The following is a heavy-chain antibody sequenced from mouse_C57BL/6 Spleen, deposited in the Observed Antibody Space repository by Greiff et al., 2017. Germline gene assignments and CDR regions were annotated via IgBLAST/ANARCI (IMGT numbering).Heavy chain of an antibody. Sequence: EVQLVESGGGLVKPGGSLKLSCAASGFTFSSYAMSWVRQTPEKRLEWVATISDGGSYTYYPDNVKGRFTISRDNAKNNLYLQMSHLKSEDTAMYYCARGGNYYGSSFDYWGQGTTLTVSS. CDR1: GFTFSSYA. CDR2: ISDGGSYT. CDR3: ARGGNYYGSSFDY. V-gene: IGHV5-4*01. D-gene: IGHD1-1*01. J-gene: IGHJ2*01.